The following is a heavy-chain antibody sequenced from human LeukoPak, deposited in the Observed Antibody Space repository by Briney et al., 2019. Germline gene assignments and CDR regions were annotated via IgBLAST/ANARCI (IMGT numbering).Heavy chain of an antibody. CDR2: ISGSGATI. CDR1: GFTFSSYG. D-gene: IGHD4-17*01. V-gene: IGHV3-48*04. J-gene: IGHJ4*02. CDR3: ARDLYGDYVLNY. Sequence: GGSLRLSCAASGFTFSSYGMHWVRQAPGKGLEWAAYISGSGATIYYADSVKGRFTISRDNAENSVFLQMNSLRAEDTAIYYCARDLYGDYVLNYWGQGTLVTVSS.